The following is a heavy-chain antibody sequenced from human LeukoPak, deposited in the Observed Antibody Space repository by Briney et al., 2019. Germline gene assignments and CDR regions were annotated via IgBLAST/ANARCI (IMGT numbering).Heavy chain of an antibody. CDR3: ARDISYYYDAAGHYYGRGGIQA. Sequence: SETLSLTCTVSGSSINNFFCRWIRQPAGKGLEWIGRFYTPGSTKYNPSLESRVTISVDKSKNQFYLKLTSVTAADTAVYYCARDISYYYDAAGHYYGRGGIQAWGKGTTVSVSS. CDR1: GSSINNFF. D-gene: IGHD3-22*01. CDR2: FYTPGST. J-gene: IGHJ6*04. V-gene: IGHV4-4*07.